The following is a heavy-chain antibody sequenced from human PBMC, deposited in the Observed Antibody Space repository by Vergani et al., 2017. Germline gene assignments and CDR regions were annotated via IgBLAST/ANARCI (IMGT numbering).Heavy chain of an antibody. Sequence: QVQLVQSGAEVKKPGSSVKVSCKASGGTFSSYAISWVRQAPGQGLEWMGGIIPIFGTANYAQKFQGRVTMTRDTSTSTVYMELSSLRSEDTAVYYCASHSSGWYENDYWGQGTLVTVSS. D-gene: IGHD6-19*01. J-gene: IGHJ4*02. CDR3: ASHSSGWYENDY. CDR1: GGTFSSYA. V-gene: IGHV1-69*06. CDR2: IIPIFGTA.